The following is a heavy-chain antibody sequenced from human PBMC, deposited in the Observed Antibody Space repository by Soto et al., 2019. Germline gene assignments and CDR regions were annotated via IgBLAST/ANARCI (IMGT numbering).Heavy chain of an antibody. Sequence: SVKVSCKASGGTFSSYAISWVRQAPGQGLEWMGGIIPIFGTANYAQKFQGRVTITADESTSTAYMELSRLRSEDTAVYYCPRVDGGDKFDHWGQGTLVTVSS. J-gene: IGHJ4*02. V-gene: IGHV1-69*13. D-gene: IGHD3-16*01. CDR3: PRVDGGDKFDH. CDR1: GGTFSSYA. CDR2: IIPIFGTA.